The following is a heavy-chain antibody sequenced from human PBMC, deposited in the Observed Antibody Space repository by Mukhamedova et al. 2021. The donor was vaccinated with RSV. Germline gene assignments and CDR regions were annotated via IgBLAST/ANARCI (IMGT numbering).Heavy chain of an antibody. V-gene: IGHV3-15*01. CDR2: GGTT. D-gene: IGHD3-3*01. Sequence: GGTTDYAAPVKGRFTISRDDSKNTLYLQMYSLKTEDTAVYYCTTDTDFWSGYYSHQYFDYWGQGTLVTVSS. CDR3: TTDTDFWSGYYSHQYFDY. J-gene: IGHJ4*02.